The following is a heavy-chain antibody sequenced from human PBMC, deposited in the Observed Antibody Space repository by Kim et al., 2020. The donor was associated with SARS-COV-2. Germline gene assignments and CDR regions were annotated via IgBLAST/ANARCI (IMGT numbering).Heavy chain of an antibody. Sequence: GGSLRLSCAASGFTFSSYWMHWVRQAPGKGLVWVSRINSDGSSTSYADSVKGRFTISRDNAKNTLYLQMNSLRAEDTAVYYCARDRGLWFGELFYYYYYGMDVWGQGTTVTVSS. J-gene: IGHJ6*02. CDR2: INSDGSST. CDR1: GFTFSSYW. V-gene: IGHV3-74*01. D-gene: IGHD3-10*01. CDR3: ARDRGLWFGELFYYYYYGMDV.